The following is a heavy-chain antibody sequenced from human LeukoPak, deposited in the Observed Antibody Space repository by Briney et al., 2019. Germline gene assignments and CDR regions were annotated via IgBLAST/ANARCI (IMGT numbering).Heavy chain of an antibody. Sequence: RAPVTVSCTASGYTFTSYAMHWVRQAPGQRLEWMGWINAGNGNTKYSQKFQGRVTITRDTSASTAYMELSSLRSEDTAVYYCARDRREPGIAVSGLDDYWGQGTLVTVSS. CDR2: INAGNGNT. V-gene: IGHV1-3*01. CDR3: ARDRREPGIAVSGLDDY. CDR1: GYTFTSYA. D-gene: IGHD6-19*01. J-gene: IGHJ4*02.